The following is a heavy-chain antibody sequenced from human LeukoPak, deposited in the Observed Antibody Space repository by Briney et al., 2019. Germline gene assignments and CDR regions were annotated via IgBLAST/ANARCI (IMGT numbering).Heavy chain of an antibody. CDR3: AKHPGRYQLLIFWFDP. J-gene: IGHJ5*02. D-gene: IGHD2-2*01. CDR1: GFTFSSFD. V-gene: IGHV3-23*01. Sequence: GGSLRLSCAASGFTFSSFDMSWVRQAPGKGLEWVSAISASGASIYYADSVKGRFTISRDNSKNTLYLQMNSLRAEDTAVYYCAKHPGRYQLLIFWFDPWGQGTLVTVSS. CDR2: ISASGASI.